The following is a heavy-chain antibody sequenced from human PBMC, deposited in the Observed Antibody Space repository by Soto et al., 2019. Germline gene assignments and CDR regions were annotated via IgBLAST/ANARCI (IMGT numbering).Heavy chain of an antibody. J-gene: IGHJ3*02. CDR2: INAGNGNT. V-gene: IGHV1-3*01. D-gene: IGHD2-15*01. CDR3: ARPTTYCSGGSCPDAFDI. CDR1: GYTFTSYA. Sequence: QVQLVQSGAEVKKPGASVKVSCKASGYTFTSYAMHWVRQAPGQRLEWMGWINAGNGNTKYSQKFQGRVTITRDTSASKAYMELSSLRSEDTAVYYCARPTTYCSGGSCPDAFDIWGQGKMVTVSS.